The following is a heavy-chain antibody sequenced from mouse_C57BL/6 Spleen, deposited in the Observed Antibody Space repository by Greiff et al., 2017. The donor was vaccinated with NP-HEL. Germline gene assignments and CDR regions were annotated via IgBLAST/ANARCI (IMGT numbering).Heavy chain of an antibody. V-gene: IGHV5-17*01. D-gene: IGHD1-1*01. CDR3: ARQRIYYYGSLDY. CDR2: ISSGSSTI. Sequence: EVQLVESGGGLVKPGGSLKLSCAASGFTFSDYGMHWVRQAPEKGLEWVAYISSGSSTIYYADTVKGRFTISRDNAKNTLFLQMTSLRSEDTAMYYCARQRIYYYGSLDYWGQGTTLTVSS. J-gene: IGHJ2*01. CDR1: GFTFSDYG.